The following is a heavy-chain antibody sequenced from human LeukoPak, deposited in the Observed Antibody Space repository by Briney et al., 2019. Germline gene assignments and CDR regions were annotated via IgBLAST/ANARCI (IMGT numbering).Heavy chain of an antibody. Sequence: PSETLSLTCTVSGGSIRSYYWSWIRQPPGKGLEWIGYIYYSGNTNYNPSLKSRVTISVDTSKNQFSLKLSSVTAADTAVYYCARHSTAAAYFDYWGQGTLVTVSS. CDR1: GGSIRSYY. D-gene: IGHD4-17*01. J-gene: IGHJ4*02. CDR3: ARHSTAAAYFDY. CDR2: IYYSGNT. V-gene: IGHV4-59*08.